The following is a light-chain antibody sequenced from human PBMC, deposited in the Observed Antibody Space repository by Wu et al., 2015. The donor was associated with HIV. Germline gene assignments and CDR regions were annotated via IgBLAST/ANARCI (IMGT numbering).Light chain of an antibody. CDR2: GAS. J-gene: IGKJ2*01. CDR3: QQYNGYPYT. CDR1: QSVSSD. Sequence: EIVMTQSPATLSVSPGERATLSCRASQSVSSDLAWYQQKPGQAPRLLIYGASTRATGIPARFRGSGSGTEFTLTVSSLQPDDSATYYCQQYNGYPYTFGQGTKLEIK. V-gene: IGKV3-15*01.